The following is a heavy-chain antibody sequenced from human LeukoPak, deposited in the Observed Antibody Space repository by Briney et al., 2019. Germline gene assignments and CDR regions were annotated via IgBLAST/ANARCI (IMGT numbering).Heavy chain of an antibody. J-gene: IGHJ5*02. CDR3: ARHWTVDIVVVPAAPGGNWFDP. CDR1: GYSISSGYY. V-gene: IGHV4-38-2*01. D-gene: IGHD2-2*03. Sequence: PSETLSLTCAVSGYSISSGYYWGWIRQPPGKGLEWIGSIYHSGSTYYNPSLKSRVTISVDTSKNQFSLKLSSVTAADTAVYYCARHWTVDIVVVPAAPGGNWFDPWGQGTLVTVSS. CDR2: IYHSGST.